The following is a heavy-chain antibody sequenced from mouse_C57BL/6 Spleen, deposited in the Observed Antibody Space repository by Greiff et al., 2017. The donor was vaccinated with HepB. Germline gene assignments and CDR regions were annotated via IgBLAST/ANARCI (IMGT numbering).Heavy chain of an antibody. CDR1: VYTFTSYW. V-gene: IGHV1-72*01. CDR3: ARRDYYGFAY. J-gene: IGHJ3*01. CDR2: IDPNSGGT. D-gene: IGHD1-1*01. Sequence: QVQLQQPGAELVKPGASVKLSCKASVYTFTSYWMHWVKQRPGRGLEWIGRIDPNSGGTKYNEKFKSKATLTVDKPSSTAYMQLSSLTSEDSAVYYCARRDYYGFAYWGQGTLVTVSA.